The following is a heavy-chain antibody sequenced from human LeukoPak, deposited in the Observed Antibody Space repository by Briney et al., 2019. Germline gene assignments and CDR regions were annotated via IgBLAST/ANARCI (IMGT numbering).Heavy chain of an antibody. J-gene: IGHJ6*03. CDR1: GFTFSSYS. V-gene: IGHV3-21*01. Sequence: GGSLRLSCAASGFTFSSYSMNWVRQAPGKGLEWVSSISSSSSYIYYADSVKGRFTISRDNAKNSLYLQMNSLRAEDTAVYYCAREYIAAARMDVWGKGTTVTVSS. CDR3: AREYIAAARMDV. D-gene: IGHD6-13*01. CDR2: ISSSSSYI.